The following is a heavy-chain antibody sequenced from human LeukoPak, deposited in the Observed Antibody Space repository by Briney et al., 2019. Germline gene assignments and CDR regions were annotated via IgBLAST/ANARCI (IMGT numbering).Heavy chain of an antibody. J-gene: IGHJ3*02. CDR3: AKSNGYGLVDI. D-gene: IGHD3-10*01. CDR1: GFTFSDYY. Sequence: GSLRLSCAASGFTFSDYYMSWIRQPPGKGLEWIGNIFYSGSTYYSPSLRSRVTISLDTSRNQFSLKLNSVTAADTAVYYCAKSNGYGLVDIWGQGTMVTVS. V-gene: IGHV4-34*12. CDR2: IFYSGST.